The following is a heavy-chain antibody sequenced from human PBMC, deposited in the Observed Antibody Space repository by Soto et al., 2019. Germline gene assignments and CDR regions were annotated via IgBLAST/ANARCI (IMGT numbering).Heavy chain of an antibody. D-gene: IGHD3-10*01. J-gene: IGHJ4*02. Sequence: GESLKISCQASGYTFIYFWVAWVRQVPGKGLEWMGAIYPGASDIRYSPSFEGHVTISADKSTNTAYLQWSSLEAADTAIYYCARQGTSRGSDYAAFDFWGPGTLVTVS. CDR2: IYPGASDI. V-gene: IGHV5-51*01. CDR1: GYTFIYFW. CDR3: ARQGTSRGSDYAAFDF.